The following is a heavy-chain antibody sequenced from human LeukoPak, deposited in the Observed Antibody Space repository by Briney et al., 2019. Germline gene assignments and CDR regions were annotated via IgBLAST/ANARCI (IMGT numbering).Heavy chain of an antibody. CDR1: GFTFNRYG. J-gene: IGHJ4*02. CDR3: ARDPSNTSGRYAYFDY. D-gene: IGHD6-19*01. V-gene: IGHV1-18*01. CDR2: ICAYNGDT. Sequence: ASVTVSCKASGFTFNRYGISWVRQAPGQRLEWMGWICAYNGDTNYAQKFQGRVTMTTDTSASTAYMDLRSLISDDTAVYYCARDPSNTSGRYAYFDYWGQGTLVTVSS.